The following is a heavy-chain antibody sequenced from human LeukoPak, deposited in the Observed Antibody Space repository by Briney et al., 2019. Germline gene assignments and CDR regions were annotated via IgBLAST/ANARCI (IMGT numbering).Heavy chain of an antibody. Sequence: GSVKVSCKASGGTFSSYAISWVRQAPGQGLEWMGWINTNTGNPTYAQGFTGRFVSSLDTSVSTAYLQISSLKAEDTAVYYCARDWGSRPFDYWGQGTLVTVSS. CDR2: INTNTGNP. CDR3: ARDWGSRPFDY. CDR1: GGTFSSYA. D-gene: IGHD3-16*01. V-gene: IGHV7-4-1*02. J-gene: IGHJ4*02.